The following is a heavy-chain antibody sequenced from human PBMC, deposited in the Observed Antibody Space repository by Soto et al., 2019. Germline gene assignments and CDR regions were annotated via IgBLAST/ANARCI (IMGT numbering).Heavy chain of an antibody. Sequence: ASVKVAVKAAVGTFSSYAISWLRQAPVQGLEWSAGIIPIFVTANYAQKFQGRVTITADESTSTAYMELSSLRSEDTAVYYCARAEYSSSPNYNWFDPWGQGTLVTVSS. V-gene: IGHV1-69*13. CDR1: VGTFSSYA. J-gene: IGHJ5*02. CDR2: IIPIFVTA. CDR3: ARAEYSSSPNYNWFDP. D-gene: IGHD6-13*01.